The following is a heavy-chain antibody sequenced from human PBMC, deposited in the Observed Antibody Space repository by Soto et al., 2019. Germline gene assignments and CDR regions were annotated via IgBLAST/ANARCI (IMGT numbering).Heavy chain of an antibody. D-gene: IGHD3-3*01. CDR2: MNPNSGNT. Sequence: GASVKVSCTASGYTFTSYDISWVRQATGQGLEWMGWMNPNSGNTGYAQKFQGRVTMTRNTSISTAYMELSSLRSEDTAVYYCARGGDYDFWSGYYTAAAAHYYGMDVWGQGTTVTVSS. J-gene: IGHJ6*02. V-gene: IGHV1-8*01. CDR3: ARGGDYDFWSGYYTAAAAHYYGMDV. CDR1: GYTFTSYD.